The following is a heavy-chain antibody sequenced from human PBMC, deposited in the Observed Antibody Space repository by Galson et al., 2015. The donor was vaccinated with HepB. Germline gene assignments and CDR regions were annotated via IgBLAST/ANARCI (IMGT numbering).Heavy chain of an antibody. CDR1: GFTFSSYS. Sequence: SLRLSCAASGFTFSSYSMNWVRQAPGKGLEWVSVIYSGGSTYYADSVEGRFTISRDNSKNTLYLQMNSLRAEDTAVYYCTRGYSDTSAYWGFDYWGQGALVTISS. J-gene: IGHJ4*02. D-gene: IGHD3-22*01. V-gene: IGHV3-66*01. CDR3: TRGYSDTSAYWGFDY. CDR2: IYSGGST.